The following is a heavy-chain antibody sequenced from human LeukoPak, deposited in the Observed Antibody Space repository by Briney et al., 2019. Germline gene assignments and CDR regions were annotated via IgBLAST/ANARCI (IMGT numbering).Heavy chain of an antibody. CDR3: AKVPVTVTTYLSFDY. CDR1: GFTFNNYA. D-gene: IGHD4-17*01. V-gene: IGHV3-23*01. CDR2: VNDNGAAT. J-gene: IGHJ4*02. Sequence: GGSLRLSCAASGFTFNNYAMSWVRQAPGKGLKWVATVNDNGAATYYADSVKGRFTISRDNSYNTLYLQMNSLRAEDTAVYYCAKVPVTVTTYLSFDYWGQGTLVTVSS.